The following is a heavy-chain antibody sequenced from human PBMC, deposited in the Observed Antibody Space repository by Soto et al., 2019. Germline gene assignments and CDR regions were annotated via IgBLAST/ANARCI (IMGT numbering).Heavy chain of an antibody. CDR3: ARDWGYPDSFDI. Sequence: EVQLVESGGGLIQPGESLRLSCAASGFPFGPFYMHWVRKAPGKGLEWVSHINGDGTTTVYADSVKGRFTNSRDNAKNTLYLQMTRLRAEDTAVYYCARDWGYPDSFDIWGQGTMVTVSS. CDR2: INGDGTTT. V-gene: IGHV3-74*01. J-gene: IGHJ3*02. D-gene: IGHD7-27*01. CDR1: GFPFGPFY.